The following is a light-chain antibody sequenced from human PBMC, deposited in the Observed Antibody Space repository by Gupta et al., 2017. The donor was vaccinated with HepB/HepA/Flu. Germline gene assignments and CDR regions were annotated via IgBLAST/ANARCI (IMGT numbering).Light chain of an antibody. CDR1: SGSISRNY. V-gene: IGLV6-57*03. J-gene: IGLJ1*01. CDR3: QYYDASNPHV. Sequence: NFMLTQPHSVSESPGKTVTISCTRSSGSISRNYVQWYQQRPGSAPTTVIYDDNQRPSGVPDRFSGSIDSSSTSASLTISGLQTEDEAYYYCQYYDASNPHVFGTGTKVTVL. CDR2: DDN.